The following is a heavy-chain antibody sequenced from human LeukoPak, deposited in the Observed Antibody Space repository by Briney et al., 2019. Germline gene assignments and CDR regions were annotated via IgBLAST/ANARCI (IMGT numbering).Heavy chain of an antibody. Sequence: GGSLRLSCVASGFTFSDFSLNWVRQAPGKGLEWVSVISGNGGDTFYADSVKGRFTISRDNSKHTLYLQMNSLRVEDTAVYYCAKGRTLVGGSTRSYDYWGQGTLVTVSS. V-gene: IGHV3-23*01. J-gene: IGHJ4*02. CDR1: GFTFSDFS. CDR2: ISGNGGDT. D-gene: IGHD1-26*01. CDR3: AKGRTLVGGSTRSYDY.